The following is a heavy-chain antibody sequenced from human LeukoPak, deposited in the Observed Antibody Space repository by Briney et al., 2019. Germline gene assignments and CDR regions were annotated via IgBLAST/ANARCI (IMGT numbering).Heavy chain of an antibody. V-gene: IGHV1-2*02. CDR3: ARSQAAAGLIDY. Sequence: ASVKVSCKTSGYTFTGYYIHWVRQAPGQGLEWMGWINPNSGGTNYAQNFQGRVTVTRDTSITTAYMELRWLTSDDTAVYYCARSQAAAGLIDYWGQGTLVTVSS. CDR2: INPNSGGT. J-gene: IGHJ4*02. D-gene: IGHD6-13*01. CDR1: GYTFTGYY.